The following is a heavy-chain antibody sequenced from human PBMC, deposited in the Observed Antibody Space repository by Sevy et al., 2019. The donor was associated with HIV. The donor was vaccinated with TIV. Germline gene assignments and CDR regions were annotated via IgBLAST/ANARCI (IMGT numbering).Heavy chain of an antibody. J-gene: IGHJ4*02. CDR3: AKDPGSFAAGIPIDY. CDR2: ISGSGGST. CDR1: GFTFTSYA. Sequence: GGSLRLSCAASGFTFTSYAMYWVRQAPGKGLEWVSAISGSGGSTYYADSVKGRFTISRDNSKNTLYLQMNSLRAEDTAVYYCAKDPGSFAAGIPIDYWGQGTLVTVSS. V-gene: IGHV3-23*01. D-gene: IGHD6-13*01.